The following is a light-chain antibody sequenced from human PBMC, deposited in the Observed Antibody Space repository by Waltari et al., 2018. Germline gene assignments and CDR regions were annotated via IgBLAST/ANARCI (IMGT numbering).Light chain of an antibody. CDR3: AAWDSRYSAWL. J-gene: IGLJ3*02. Sequence: QEGLTQPPSVSTGLGQTVTLPCSGNADNVGNAGAIWRQQYPGRPPKHLAHRGLKRPPGISERFSASRSGNTASLTINGVQTDDEADYHCAAWDSRYSAWLFGGGTKLTVL. V-gene: IGLV10-54*04. CDR2: RGL. CDR1: ADNVGNAG.